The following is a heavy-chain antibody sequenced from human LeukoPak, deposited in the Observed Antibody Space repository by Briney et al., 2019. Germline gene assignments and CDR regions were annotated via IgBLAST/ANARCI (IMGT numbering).Heavy chain of an antibody. CDR3: AGGDWELPYYFDY. CDR1: GYTFTSYD. D-gene: IGHD1-26*01. CDR2: MNPNSGNT. V-gene: IGHV1-8*01. Sequence: ASVKVSCKASGYTFTSYDINWVRQATGQGLEWMGWMNPNSGNTGYAQKFQGRVTMTRNTSISTAYMELSSLRSEDTAVYYCAGGDWELPYYFDYWGQGTLVTVSS. J-gene: IGHJ4*02.